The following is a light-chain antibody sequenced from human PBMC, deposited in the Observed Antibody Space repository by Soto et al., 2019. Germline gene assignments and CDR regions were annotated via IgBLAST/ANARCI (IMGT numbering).Light chain of an antibody. J-gene: IGLJ7*01. CDR2: LEGSGSY. CDR1: SGHSSYI. V-gene: IGLV4-60*02. Sequence: QLVLTQSSSASASLGSSVKLTCTLSSGHSSYIIAWHQQQPGKAPRYLMKLEGSGSYNKGSGVPDRFSGSSSGADRYLTISNLQFEDEADYYCETWDSNIDAVFGGGTQLTVL. CDR3: ETWDSNIDAV.